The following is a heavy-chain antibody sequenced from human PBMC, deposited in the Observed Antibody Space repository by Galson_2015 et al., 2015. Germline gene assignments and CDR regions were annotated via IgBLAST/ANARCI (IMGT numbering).Heavy chain of an antibody. J-gene: IGHJ4*02. V-gene: IGHV5-51*03. CDR1: GYNFTNYW. D-gene: IGHD3-22*01. CDR2: IYPSDSDT. CDR3: ARRGYFDSGGYFDY. Sequence: QSGAEVKKPGESLKISCKGSGYNFTNYWIFWVRQMPGKGLVWLGIIYPSDSDTTYSPSFQGQVTISTDKSISTAYLQWSSLKASDTAMYYCARRGYFDSGGYFDYWGQGTPVTVSS.